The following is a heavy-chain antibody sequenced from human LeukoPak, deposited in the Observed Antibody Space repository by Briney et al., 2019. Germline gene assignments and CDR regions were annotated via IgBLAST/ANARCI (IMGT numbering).Heavy chain of an antibody. D-gene: IGHD2-2*01. CDR2: INAGNGNT. Sequence: ASVKVSCKASGYTFTSYAMHWVRQAPGQRLEWMGWINAGNGNTKYSQKFQGRVTITRDTSASTAYMELSSLRPEDTAVYYCARAPYCSSTSCMGFDPWGQGTLVTVSS. CDR3: ARAPYCSSTSCMGFDP. J-gene: IGHJ5*02. CDR1: GYTFTSYA. V-gene: IGHV1-3*01.